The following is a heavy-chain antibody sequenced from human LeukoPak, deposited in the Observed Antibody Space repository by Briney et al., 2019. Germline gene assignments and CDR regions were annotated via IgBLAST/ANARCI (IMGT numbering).Heavy chain of an antibody. CDR1: GFTFSSYS. V-gene: IGHV3-66*01. D-gene: IGHD3-9*01. CDR3: ARRFRVLRYFDWLDGMDV. Sequence: GGSLRLSCAASGFTFSSYSMNWVRQAPGKGLEWVSVIYSGGSTYYADSVKGRFTISRDNSKNTLYLQMNSLRAEDTAVYYCARRFRVLRYFDWLDGMDVWGQGTTVTVSS. CDR2: IYSGGST. J-gene: IGHJ6*02.